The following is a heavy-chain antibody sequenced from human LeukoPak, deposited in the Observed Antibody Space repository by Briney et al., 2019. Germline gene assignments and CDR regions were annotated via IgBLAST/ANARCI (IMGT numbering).Heavy chain of an antibody. J-gene: IGHJ4*02. CDR1: GFTFSSYG. CDR3: ANPELVTMVRGVIIGNY. D-gene: IGHD3-10*01. V-gene: IGHV3-30*18. CDR2: ISYDGSNK. Sequence: GRSLRLSCAASGFTFSSYGMHWVRQAPGKGLEWVAVISYDGSNKYYADSVKGRFTISRDNSKNTLYLQMNSLRAGDTAVYYCANPELVTMVRGVIIGNYWGQGTLVTVSS.